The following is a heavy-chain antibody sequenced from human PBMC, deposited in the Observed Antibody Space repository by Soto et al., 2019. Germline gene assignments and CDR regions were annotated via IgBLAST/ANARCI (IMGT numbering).Heavy chain of an antibody. Sequence: EVQLAETGGGVVQPGGSLGLSCVASGFTFSSYDMHWVRQAPGKGLEYVSSISSNGGTTYYGNSVKGRFTISRDNSKNTLYLQMGSLRVEDMAVYYCVRRVSGNYDYWGQGTLVTVSS. J-gene: IGHJ4*02. V-gene: IGHV3-64*01. CDR2: ISSNGGTT. D-gene: IGHD1-7*01. CDR1: GFTFSSYD. CDR3: VRRVSGNYDY.